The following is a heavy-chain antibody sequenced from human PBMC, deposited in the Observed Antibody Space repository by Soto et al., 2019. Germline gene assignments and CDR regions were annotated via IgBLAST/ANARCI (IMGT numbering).Heavy chain of an antibody. Sequence: ASVKVSCKASGYTFTSYGISWVRQAPGQGLEWMGWISAYNGNTNYAQKLRGRVTMTTDTSTSTAYMELRSLRSDDTAVYYCARDRSGSSWYEPYYYGMDVWGQGTTVTVSS. CDR3: ARDRSGSSWYEPYYYGMDV. D-gene: IGHD6-13*01. V-gene: IGHV1-18*01. CDR2: ISAYNGNT. J-gene: IGHJ6*02. CDR1: GYTFTSYG.